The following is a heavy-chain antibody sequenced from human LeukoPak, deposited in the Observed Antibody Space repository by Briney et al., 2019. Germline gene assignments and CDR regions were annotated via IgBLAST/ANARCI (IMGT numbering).Heavy chain of an antibody. CDR2: ISAYNGNT. V-gene: IGHV1-18*01. CDR1: GYTFTSYG. Sequence: ASVKVSCKASGYTFTSYGISWVRQAPGQGLEWMGWISAYNGNTNYAQKLQGRVTMTTDTSTSTAYMELRSLRSDDTAVYYCAREAIPNWGAPTYWYFDLWGRGTLVTVSS. CDR3: AREAIPNWGAPTYWYFDL. J-gene: IGHJ2*01. D-gene: IGHD7-27*01.